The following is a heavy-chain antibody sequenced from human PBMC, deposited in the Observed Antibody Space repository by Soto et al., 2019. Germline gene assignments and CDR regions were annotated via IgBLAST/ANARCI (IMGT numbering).Heavy chain of an antibody. Sequence: QVQLVQSGAEVKKPGASVKVSCKASGYTFTRYGISWVRQAPGQGLEWMGWISAYSDNTNYAPNYAQKFRDTVTLTTDTSTSTAYLELRSLKPDDTAVYYCVRDWYCSGGRCSDCVDPWGQGTLVTVSP. CDR2: ISAYSDNTNYAP. J-gene: IGHJ5*02. V-gene: IGHV1-18*01. D-gene: IGHD2-15*01. CDR3: VRDWYCSGGRCSDCVDP. CDR1: GYTFTRYG.